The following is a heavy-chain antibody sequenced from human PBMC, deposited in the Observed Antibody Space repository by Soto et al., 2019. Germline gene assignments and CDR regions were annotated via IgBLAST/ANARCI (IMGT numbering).Heavy chain of an antibody. CDR3: ARSRCIAARCDMDV. CDR2: MNPNSGNT. CDR1: GYTFTSYD. D-gene: IGHD6-13*01. J-gene: IGHJ6*03. V-gene: IGHV1-8*01. Sequence: QVQLVQSGAEVKKPGASVKVSCKASGYTFTSYDINWVRQATGQGLEWMGWMNPNSGNTGYAQKFQGRVPMTRNTSISTAYMELSSLRSEDTAVYYCARSRCIAARCDMDVWGKGTTVTVSS.